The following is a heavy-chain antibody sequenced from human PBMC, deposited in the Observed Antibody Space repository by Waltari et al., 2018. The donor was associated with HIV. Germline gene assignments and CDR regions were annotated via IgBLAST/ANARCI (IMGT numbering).Heavy chain of an antibody. CDR3: ARHSVAPAGGFDY. Sequence: QLQLQESGPGLVKPSETLSLTCTVSGGSIRSSSYTWGWFRQPPGKGLEWIGSIYYSGSTYYSPSLKSRVTISVDTSKNQFSLKLSSVTAADTAVYYCARHSVAPAGGFDYWGQGTLVTVSS. J-gene: IGHJ4*02. V-gene: IGHV4-39*01. CDR1: GGSIRSSSYT. D-gene: IGHD6-13*01. CDR2: IYYSGST.